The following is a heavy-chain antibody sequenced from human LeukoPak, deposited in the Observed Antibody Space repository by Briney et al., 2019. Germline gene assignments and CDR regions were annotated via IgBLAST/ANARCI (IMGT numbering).Heavy chain of an antibody. Sequence: SETLSLTCAVYGGSFSGYYWGWIRQPPGKGMEWIGEINLSGSTNYNPSLKSRVTISVDTSKNQFSQKLSSVTAADTAVYYCARVGCSSTSCYPGAFDIGGQGTMVTVSS. D-gene: IGHD2-2*01. CDR1: GGSFSGYY. CDR3: ARVGCSSTSCYPGAFDI. V-gene: IGHV4-34*01. CDR2: INLSGST. J-gene: IGHJ3*02.